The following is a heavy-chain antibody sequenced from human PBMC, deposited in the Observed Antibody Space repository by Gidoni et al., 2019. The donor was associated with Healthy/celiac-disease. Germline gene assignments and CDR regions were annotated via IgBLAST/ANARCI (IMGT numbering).Heavy chain of an antibody. CDR1: GFPFSSYS. J-gene: IGHJ4*02. D-gene: IGHD3-10*01. CDR3: AREGRYGSGSYLDY. Sequence: EVQLVESGGGLVKPGGSLRLSCAASGFPFSSYSMNWVRQAPGKGLEWVSSISSSSSYIYYADSVKGRFTISRDNAKNSLYLQMNSLRAEDTAVYYCAREGRYGSGSYLDYWGQGTLVTVSS. V-gene: IGHV3-21*01. CDR2: ISSSSSYI.